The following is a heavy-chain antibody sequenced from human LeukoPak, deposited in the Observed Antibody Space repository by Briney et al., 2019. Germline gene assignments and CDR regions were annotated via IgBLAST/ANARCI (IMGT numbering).Heavy chain of an antibody. V-gene: IGHV4-34*01. D-gene: IGHD2-15*01. CDR2: INHSGST. Sequence: PSETLSLTCAVYGGSFSGYYWSWIRQPPGKGLEWIGEINHSGSTNYNPSLKSRVTISVDTSKNQFSLKLSSVTAADTAVYYCARPGRYCSGGSCYSTGYYDSSGYGYWGQGTLVTVSS. CDR1: GGSFSGYY. J-gene: IGHJ4*02. CDR3: ARPGRYCSGGSCYSTGYYDSSGYGY.